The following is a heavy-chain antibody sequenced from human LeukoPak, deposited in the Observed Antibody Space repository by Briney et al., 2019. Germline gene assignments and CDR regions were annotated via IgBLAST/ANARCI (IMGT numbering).Heavy chain of an antibody. CDR1: GGSFSGYY. D-gene: IGHD3-10*01. CDR3: ARGATYYYGSGRSFGNWFDP. Sequence: SETLSLTCAVYGGSFSGYYWSWIRQPPGKGLEWIGEINHSGSTNYNPSLKSRVTISVDTSKNQFSLKLSSVTAADTAVYYCARGATYYYGSGRSFGNWFDPWGQGTLVTVSS. CDR2: INHSGST. J-gene: IGHJ5*02. V-gene: IGHV4-34*01.